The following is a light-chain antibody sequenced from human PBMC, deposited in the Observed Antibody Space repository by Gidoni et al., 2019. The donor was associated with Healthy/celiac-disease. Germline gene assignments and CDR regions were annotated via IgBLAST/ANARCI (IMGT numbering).Light chain of an antibody. CDR1: RSVSSSY. CDR3: QQYGSSPGYT. CDR2: GAS. V-gene: IGKV3-20*01. Sequence: EIVLTQSPGNLSLSPGERATLSCRASRSVSSSYLAWYQQKPGQAPRLLIYGASSRATGIPDRFSGSGSGTDFTLTISRLEPEDFAVYYCQQYGSSPGYTFGQGTNLEIK. J-gene: IGKJ2*01.